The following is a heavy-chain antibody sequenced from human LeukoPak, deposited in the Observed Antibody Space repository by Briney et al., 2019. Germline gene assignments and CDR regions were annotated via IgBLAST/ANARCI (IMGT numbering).Heavy chain of an antibody. CDR3: ARVATMVRVPLDALDI. V-gene: IGHV3-48*03. CDR2: ISRSGSTR. Sequence: GGSLRLSCAISGFTFSACELTWVRQAPGKGLEWVSYISRSGSTRYYADSVKGRFTISRDNAKNSLYLQMNSLRAEDTAIYYCARVATMVRVPLDALDIWGQGTMVSVSS. D-gene: IGHD3-10*01. CDR1: GFTFSACE. J-gene: IGHJ3*02.